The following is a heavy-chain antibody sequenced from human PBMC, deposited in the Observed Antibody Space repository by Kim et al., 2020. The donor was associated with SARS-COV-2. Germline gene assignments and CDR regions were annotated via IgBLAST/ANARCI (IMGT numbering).Heavy chain of an antibody. Sequence: ASVKVSCKSSGYTFSHYYLNWVRQAPGEGPEWIGWINPENGVTKYAQRFQGRVTMTTDTSISTAFLEVKTLTYDDTGIYYCARLLTGEDFWGQGTLAT. CDR1: GYTFSHYY. J-gene: IGHJ4*02. V-gene: IGHV1-2*02. CDR2: INPENGVT. CDR3: ARLLTGEDF. D-gene: IGHD3-9*01.